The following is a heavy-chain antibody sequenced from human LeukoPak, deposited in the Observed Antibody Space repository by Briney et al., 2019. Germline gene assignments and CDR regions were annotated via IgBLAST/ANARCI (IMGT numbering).Heavy chain of an antibody. V-gene: IGHV3-43*02. J-gene: IGHJ6*02. CDR2: ISGDGDDI. Sequence: PGGSLRLSCSASGFTFDNYAMHWVRQTPGKGLEWVSLISGDGDDIYYADSVKGRFTLSRDNSKNSLYLQMNSLRTEDTALYYCAKDIFSLEGNYNSHGLSVWGPGTTVTVSS. D-gene: IGHD1-20*01. CDR1: GFTFDNYA. CDR3: AKDIFSLEGNYNSHGLSV.